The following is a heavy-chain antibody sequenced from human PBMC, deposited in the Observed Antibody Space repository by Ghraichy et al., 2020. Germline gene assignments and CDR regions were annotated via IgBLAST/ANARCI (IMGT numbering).Heavy chain of an antibody. J-gene: IGHJ4*02. CDR1: GASISSYY. D-gene: IGHD6-19*01. V-gene: IGHV4-4*09. CDR2: IYSSGST. CDR3: ARHRYINGPSYFDY. Sequence: SETLSLTCTVSGASISSYYWSWIRQPPGKGLEWIGYIYSSGSTNYNPSLKSRVTLSMDTSMNHFSLKLSSVTAADTAVYYCARHRYINGPSYFDYWGRGTLVTVSS.